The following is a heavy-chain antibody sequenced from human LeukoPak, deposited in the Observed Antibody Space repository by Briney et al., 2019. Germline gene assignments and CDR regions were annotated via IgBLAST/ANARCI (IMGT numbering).Heavy chain of an antibody. CDR1: GGSISSYY. J-gene: IGHJ4*02. D-gene: IGHD1-7*01. CDR3: ARDLTGTTYVDY. Sequence: PSETLSLTCTVSGGSISSYYWSWIRQPPGKGLEWIGYIYYSGSTNYNPPLRSRVTISVDTSKNQFSLKLSSVTAADTAVYYCARDLTGTTYVDYWGQGTLVTVSS. CDR2: IYYSGST. V-gene: IGHV4-59*01.